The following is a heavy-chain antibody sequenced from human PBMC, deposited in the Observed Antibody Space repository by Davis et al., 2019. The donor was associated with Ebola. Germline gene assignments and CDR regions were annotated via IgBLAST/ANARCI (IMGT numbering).Heavy chain of an antibody. V-gene: IGHV4-34*01. J-gene: IGHJ4*02. CDR2: IYYSGST. CDR3: ATSGYDPPFDY. CDR1: GGSFSGYY. Sequence: SETLSLTCAVYGGSFSGYYWSWIRQPPGKGLEWIGSIYYSGSTYYNPSLKSRVTISVDTSKNQFSLKLSSVTAADTAVYYCATSGYDPPFDYWGQGTLVTVSS. D-gene: IGHD5-12*01.